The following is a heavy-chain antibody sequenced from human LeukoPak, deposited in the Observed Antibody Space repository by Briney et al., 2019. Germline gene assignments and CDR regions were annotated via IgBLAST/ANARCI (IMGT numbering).Heavy chain of an antibody. V-gene: IGHV3-33*08. CDR1: GFTFSSYA. Sequence: GGSLRLSCAASGFTFSSYAMHWVRQAPGKGLEWVAVIWYDGSNKYYADSVKGRFTISRDNSKNTLYLQMNSLRAEDTAVYYCARDSRTGIVVVPAAALFAPPPPRRLGGMDVWGKGTTVTVSS. J-gene: IGHJ6*04. CDR3: ARDSRTGIVVVPAAALFAPPPPRRLGGMDV. D-gene: IGHD2-2*01. CDR2: IWYDGSNK.